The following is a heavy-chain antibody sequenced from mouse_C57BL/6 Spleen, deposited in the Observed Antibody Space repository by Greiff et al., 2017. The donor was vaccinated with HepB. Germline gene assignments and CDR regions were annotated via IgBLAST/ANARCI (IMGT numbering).Heavy chain of an antibody. V-gene: IGHV1-42*01. CDR3: ARWGKSTMVTPWDY. CDR2: INPSTGGT. Sequence: VQLQQSGPELVKPGASVKISCKASGYSFTGYYMNWVKQSPEKSLEWIGEINPSTGGTTYNQKFKAKATLTVDKSSSTAYMQLKSLTSEDSAVYYCARWGKSTMVTPWDYWGQGTTLTVSS. J-gene: IGHJ2*01. D-gene: IGHD2-2*01. CDR1: GYSFTGYY.